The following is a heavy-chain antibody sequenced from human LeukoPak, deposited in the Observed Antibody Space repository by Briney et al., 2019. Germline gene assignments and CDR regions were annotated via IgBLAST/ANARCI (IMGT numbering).Heavy chain of an antibody. CDR3: AGFFYDNSGDAFDP. V-gene: IGHV1-69*13. CDR1: GGSFTFTSHA. D-gene: IGHD3-22*01. Sequence: ASVKVSCKASGGSFTFTSHAISWVRQAPGQGLEWMGGLIPIYGSANYAQKFQGRVTITSDESTRTVYMELSSLRPEDSAVYYCAGFFYDNSGDAFDPWGQGTMVTVSS. J-gene: IGHJ3*01. CDR2: LIPIYGSA.